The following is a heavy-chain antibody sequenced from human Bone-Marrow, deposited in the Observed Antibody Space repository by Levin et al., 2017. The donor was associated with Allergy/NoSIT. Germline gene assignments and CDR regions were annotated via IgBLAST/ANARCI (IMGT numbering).Heavy chain of an antibody. V-gene: IGHV3-7*01. J-gene: IGHJ4*02. D-gene: IGHD2-21*02. CDR2: IKQDGSEK. CDR1: GFTFSSYW. CDR3: VRDCGDDCYSY. Sequence: WGSLRLSCAASGFTFSSYWMAWVRQAPGKGLEWVANIKQDGSEKYHVGSVKGRFTISRDNAKKSLYLQMNSLRAEDTAVYYCVRDCGDDCYSYWGQGALVTVSS.